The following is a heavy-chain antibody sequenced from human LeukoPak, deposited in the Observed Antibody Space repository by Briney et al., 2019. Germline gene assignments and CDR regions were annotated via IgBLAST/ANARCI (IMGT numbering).Heavy chain of an antibody. CDR1: GGSFSGYY. D-gene: IGHD1-1*01. J-gene: IGHJ5*02. V-gene: IGHV4-34*01. Sequence: PSETLSLTCAVYGGSFSGYYWSWIRHPPGKGLEWIGEINHSGSTNYNPSLKSRVTISVDTSKNQFSLKLSSVTAADTAVYYCARRPLRNLERWFDPWGQGTLVTVSS. CDR3: ARRPLRNLERWFDP. CDR2: INHSGST.